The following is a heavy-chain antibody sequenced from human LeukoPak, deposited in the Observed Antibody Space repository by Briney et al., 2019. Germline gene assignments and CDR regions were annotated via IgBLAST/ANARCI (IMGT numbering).Heavy chain of an antibody. D-gene: IGHD6-13*01. CDR2: INTNTGSP. CDR1: GYTFTTSA. CDR3: ARVPKGIAAAGPPAGKPYFDY. V-gene: IGHV7-4-1*02. Sequence: GASVKVSCKASGYTFTTSAMNWVRQAPGQGLEWMGWINTNTGSPFYAQGFTGRFVFSLDTSVSTAYLQISSLKAEDTAVYYCARVPKGIAAAGPPAGKPYFDYWGQGTLVTVSS. J-gene: IGHJ4*02.